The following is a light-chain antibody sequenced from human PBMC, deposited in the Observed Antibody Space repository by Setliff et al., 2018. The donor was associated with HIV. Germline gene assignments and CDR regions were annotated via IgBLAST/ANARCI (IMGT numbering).Light chain of an antibody. CDR1: TSDVGAYNY. J-gene: IGLJ1*01. V-gene: IGLV2-8*01. Sequence: QSALAQPPSASGSPGQSVTISCTGTTSDVGAYNYVSWYQQHPGKAPKLIIYEVTKRPSGVPDRFSGSKSGNTASLTVSGLQAGDEADYYCSSHGAIGVFGTGTKV. CDR2: EVT. CDR3: SSHGAIGV.